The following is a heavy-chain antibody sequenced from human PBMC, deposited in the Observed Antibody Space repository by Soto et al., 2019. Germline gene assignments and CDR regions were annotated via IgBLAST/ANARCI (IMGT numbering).Heavy chain of an antibody. V-gene: IGHV3-21*01. CDR3: ARASSIEAEIDY. Sequence: LRLSCAASGFTFSSYSMNWVRQAPGKGLEWVSSISSSSSYIYYADSVKGRFTISRDNAKNSLYLQMNSLRAEDTAVYYCARASSIEAEIDYWGQGTLVTVSS. CDR1: GFTFSSYS. D-gene: IGHD2-21*01. J-gene: IGHJ4*02. CDR2: ISSSSSYI.